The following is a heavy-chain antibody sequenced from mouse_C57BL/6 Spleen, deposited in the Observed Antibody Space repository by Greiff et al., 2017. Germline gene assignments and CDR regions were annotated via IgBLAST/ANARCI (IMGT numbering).Heavy chain of an antibody. D-gene: IGHD2-3*01. CDR2: IDPETGGT. CDR1: GYTFTDYE. V-gene: IGHV1-15*01. CDR3: TRNDGYYFDY. J-gene: IGHJ2*01. Sequence: VKLQESGAELVRPGASVTLSCKASGYTFTDYEMHWVKQTPVHGLEWIGAIDPETGGTAYNQKFKGKAILTADKSSSTAYMELRSLTSEDSAVYYCTRNDGYYFDYWGQGTTLTVSS.